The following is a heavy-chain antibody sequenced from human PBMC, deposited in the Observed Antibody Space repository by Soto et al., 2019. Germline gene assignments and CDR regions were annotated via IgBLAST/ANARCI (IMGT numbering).Heavy chain of an antibody. CDR2: INHSGST. CDR1: GGSLSGYY. V-gene: IGHV4-34*01. D-gene: IGHD2-8*02. CDR3: ARDKITGLLDY. J-gene: IGHJ4*02. Sequence: SETLSLTCALSGGSLSGYYWSWVRQSPGKGLEWIGEINHSGSTNYNPSLKSRVTMSVDTYRNQFSLKLSSLTAADTAVYYCARDKITGLLDYWGKGTLVTVS.